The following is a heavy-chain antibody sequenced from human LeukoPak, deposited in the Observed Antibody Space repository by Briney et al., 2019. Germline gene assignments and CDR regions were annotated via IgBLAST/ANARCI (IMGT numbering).Heavy chain of an antibody. CDR1: GFIFSNFA. Sequence: GGSLRLSCAASGFIFSNFAMTWVRQAPGKGLEWISAISDGGGSTYYADSVKGRFTISRDNSKNTLSLQVNSLRAEDSAIYYCAKGGHSYYSHYYMDVWGKGTTVTVSS. J-gene: IGHJ6*03. CDR3: AKGGHSYYSHYYMDV. D-gene: IGHD2-21*01. V-gene: IGHV3-23*01. CDR2: ISDGGGST.